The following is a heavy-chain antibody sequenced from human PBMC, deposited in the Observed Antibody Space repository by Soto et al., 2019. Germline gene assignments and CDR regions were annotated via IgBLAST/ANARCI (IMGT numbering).Heavy chain of an antibody. Sequence: PSETLSLTCPVSGYSISIGNYWGWIRQPPGKRLEWIGSIYQSGSTYYNPSLRSRATISVDTSKNQFSLKLSSVTAADTAVYYCARVLGAPLYYDFWSGYYPWYYYGMDVWGQGTTVTVSS. CDR3: ARVLGAPLYYDFWSGYYPWYYYGMDV. V-gene: IGHV4-38-2*02. D-gene: IGHD3-3*01. J-gene: IGHJ6*02. CDR2: IYQSGST. CDR1: GYSISIGNY.